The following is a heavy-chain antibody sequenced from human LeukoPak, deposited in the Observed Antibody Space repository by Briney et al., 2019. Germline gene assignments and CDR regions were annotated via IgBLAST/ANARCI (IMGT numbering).Heavy chain of an antibody. CDR2: IYYSGST. V-gene: IGHV4-59*01. CDR1: GGSISSYY. D-gene: IGHD5-24*01. CDR3: ARLTVTRLQFYGGCGHFDY. J-gene: IGHJ4*02. Sequence: SETLSLTCTVSGGSISSYYWSWIRQPPGKGLEWIGYIYYSGSTNYNPSLKSRVTISVDTSKNQFSLKLSSVTAADTAVYYCARLTVTRLQFYGGCGHFDYWGQGTLVTVSS.